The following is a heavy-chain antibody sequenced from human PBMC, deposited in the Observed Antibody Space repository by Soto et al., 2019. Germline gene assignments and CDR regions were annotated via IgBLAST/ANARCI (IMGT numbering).Heavy chain of an antibody. V-gene: IGHV4-59*01. CDR1: SGSIGTYF. CDR3: ARGRGGTYDAFDI. CDR2: IYYSGTT. D-gene: IGHD1-26*01. J-gene: IGHJ3*02. Sequence: SETLSLSCTVSSGSIGTYFWSWIRQPPGKGLEWIGYIYYSGTTNYNPSLKSRVTIFLDTSKNQFSLRLSSVTAADTAVYYCARGRGGTYDAFDIWGQGTLVTVSS.